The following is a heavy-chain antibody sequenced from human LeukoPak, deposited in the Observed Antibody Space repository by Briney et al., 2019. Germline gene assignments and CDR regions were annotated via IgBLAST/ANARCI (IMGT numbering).Heavy chain of an antibody. CDR2: IYYSGST. CDR3: ARAVTMIVPDAFDI. J-gene: IGHJ3*02. D-gene: IGHD3-22*01. Sequence: SETLSLTCTVSGGSISSSSYYWGWIRQPPGKGLEWIVSIYYSGSTYYNPSLKSRVTISVDTSKNQFSLKLSSVTAADTAVYYCARAVTMIVPDAFDIWGQGTMVTVSS. CDR1: GGSISSSSYY. V-gene: IGHV4-39*07.